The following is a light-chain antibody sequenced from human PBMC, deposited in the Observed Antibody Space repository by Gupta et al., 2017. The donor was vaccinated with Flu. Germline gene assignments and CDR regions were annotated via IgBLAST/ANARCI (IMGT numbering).Light chain of an antibody. J-gene: IGKJ4*01. CDR3: QQDVSSPRT. CDR2: AAS. V-gene: IGKV1-8*01. Sequence: PSSFSASTGDRVTITCRASQDISSYLAWYQQKSGKAPKFLIYAASTLQSGVPSRFSGSGSGTXFTLIIXSLQSEDFATYYCQQDVSSPRTFGXGTKVEIK. CDR1: QDISSY.